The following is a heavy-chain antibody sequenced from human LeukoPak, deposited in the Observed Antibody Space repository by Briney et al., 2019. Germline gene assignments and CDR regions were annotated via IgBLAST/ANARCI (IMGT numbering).Heavy chain of an antibody. D-gene: IGHD6-13*01. CDR2: IYSGGST. J-gene: IGHJ3*02. Sequence: GGSLRLSCAASGFTVSSNYMSWVRQAPGKGLEWVSVIYSGGSTYYADSVKGRFTISRDNSKHTLYLQMNSLRAEDTAVYYCARGSAYSSSWYPLGAFDIWGQGTMVTVSS. CDR1: GFTVSSNY. CDR3: ARGSAYSSSWYPLGAFDI. V-gene: IGHV3-66*01.